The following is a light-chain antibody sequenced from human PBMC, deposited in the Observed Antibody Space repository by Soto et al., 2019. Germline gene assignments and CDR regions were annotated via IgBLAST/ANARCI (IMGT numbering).Light chain of an antibody. Sequence: QSALTQPRSVSGSPGQSVTISRTGTSSDVGGYDYVSWYQQHPGKAPKLLIYGVTKRPSGVPDRFSGSKSGNTASLTIPGLQAEDESDYCCSHGGRHSYVFGTGTKLTVL. J-gene: IGLJ1*01. V-gene: IGLV2-11*01. CDR3: CSHGGRHSYV. CDR2: GVT. CDR1: SSDVGGYDY.